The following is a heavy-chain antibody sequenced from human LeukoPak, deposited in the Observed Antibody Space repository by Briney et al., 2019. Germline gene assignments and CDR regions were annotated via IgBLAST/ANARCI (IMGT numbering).Heavy chain of an antibody. J-gene: IGHJ6*03. D-gene: IGHD4-11*01. CDR1: GFTFDNFA. Sequence: PGGSLRLSCAPSGFTFDNFAMTWVRQAPGKGLGWVSEITGSGGSTYYADSVKGRFTISRDNSKNTLYLQMNSLRPEDTAIYYCAKRDGVSLRSTVYYYYMDVWGKGTTVTVSS. CDR3: AKRDGVSLRSTVYYYYMDV. CDR2: ITGSGGST. V-gene: IGHV3-23*01.